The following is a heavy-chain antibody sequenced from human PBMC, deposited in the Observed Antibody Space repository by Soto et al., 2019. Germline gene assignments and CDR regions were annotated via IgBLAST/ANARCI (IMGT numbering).Heavy chain of an antibody. CDR3: ARASAGLYYYYGMDV. V-gene: IGHV1-18*04. CDR1: GYTFTSYG. J-gene: IGHJ6*02. D-gene: IGHD6-13*01. Sequence: ASVKVSCKASGYTFTSYGISWVRQAPGQGLEWMGWISAYNGNTNYAQKLQGRVTTTTDTSTSTAYMELRSLRSDDTAVYYCARASAGLYYYYGMDVWGQGTTVTVSS. CDR2: ISAYNGNT.